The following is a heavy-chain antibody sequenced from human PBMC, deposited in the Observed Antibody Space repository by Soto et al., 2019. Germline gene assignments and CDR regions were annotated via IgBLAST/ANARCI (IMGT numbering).Heavy chain of an antibody. CDR2: ITPSGGST. Sequence: GVEWMGIITPSGGSTSYAQKFQGRVTMTRDTSTSTVYMELSSLRSEDTAVYYCARSSVGATLDGWFDPWGKGTLVTVSS. V-gene: IGHV1-46*01. J-gene: IGHJ5*02. D-gene: IGHD1-26*01. CDR3: ARSSVGATLDGWFDP.